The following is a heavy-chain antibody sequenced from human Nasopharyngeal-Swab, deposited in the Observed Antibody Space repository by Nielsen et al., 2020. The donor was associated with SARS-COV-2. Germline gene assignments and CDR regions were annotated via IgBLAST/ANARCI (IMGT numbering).Heavy chain of an antibody. J-gene: IGHJ4*02. V-gene: IGHV4-59*11. CDR3: AREAVGGLVDS. Sequence: SETLSLTCTVSGGSISSHYWSWIRQSPGKGLEWIGYFYHSGITNYNPSLKSRVTILIDTSKNQFSLKLNSVTAADTAVYYCAREAVGGLVDSWGQGTLVTVSS. CDR2: FYHSGIT. CDR1: GGSISSHY. D-gene: IGHD1-26*01.